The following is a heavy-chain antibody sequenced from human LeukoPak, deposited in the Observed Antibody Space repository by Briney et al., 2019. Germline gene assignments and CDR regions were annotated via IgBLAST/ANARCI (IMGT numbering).Heavy chain of an antibody. CDR1: GFTLSSYA. J-gene: IGHJ4*02. Sequence: GGSLRLSWAASGFTLSSYAMSCVRQARGGGREGVSAISGSCGSTYYADSVKGRFTISRDNSKNTLYLQINSMRAEDTAVYYCATPLYDSVWGSYRYWGQGTLVTVSS. D-gene: IGHD3-16*02. CDR3: ATPLYDSVWGSYRY. CDR2: ISGSCGST. V-gene: IGHV3-23*01.